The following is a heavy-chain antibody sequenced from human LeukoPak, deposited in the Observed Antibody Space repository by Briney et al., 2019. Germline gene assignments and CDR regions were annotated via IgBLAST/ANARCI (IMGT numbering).Heavy chain of an antibody. V-gene: IGHV4-59*08. Sequence: SETLSLTCTVSGGSISSYYRSWIRQPPGKGLEWIGYIYYSGSTNYNPSLKIRVTISVDTSKNQFSLKLSTVTAADTAVYYCARRRDGYNFDAFDIWGQGTMVTVSS. CDR2: IYYSGST. D-gene: IGHD5-24*01. CDR3: ARRRDGYNFDAFDI. CDR1: GGSISSYY. J-gene: IGHJ3*02.